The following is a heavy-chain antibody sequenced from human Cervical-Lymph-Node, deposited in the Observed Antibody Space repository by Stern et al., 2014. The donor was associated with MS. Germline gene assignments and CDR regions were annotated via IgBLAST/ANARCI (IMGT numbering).Heavy chain of an antibody. CDR2: VYTTGPT. CDR1: RGSTSGTHY. V-gene: IGHV4-61*02. Sequence: QVQLQESGPGLLKPSQTLSLTCTVSRGSTSGTHYWSWIRQPAGKGLEWIGHVYTTGPTTYNPSLQSRVAISIDTSKKLISLRLNSVTVADTAVYFCAKAQARWLGNEYSSYYGMDVWGQGTTVTVSS. CDR3: AKAQARWLGNEYSSYYGMDV. D-gene: IGHD5-24*01. J-gene: IGHJ6*02.